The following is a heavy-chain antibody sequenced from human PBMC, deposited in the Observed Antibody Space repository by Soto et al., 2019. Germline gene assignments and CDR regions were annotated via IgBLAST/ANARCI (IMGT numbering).Heavy chain of an antibody. Sequence: QSQTLSLTCAISGDSVSSNSAAWNWIRQSPSRGLEWLGRTYYRSKWYNDYAVSVKSRITINPDTSKNQFSLQLNSVTPEDTAVYYCARQRGYNWGLLPDAFDIWGQGTMVTVSS. CDR1: GDSVSSNSAA. CDR2: TYYRSKWYN. CDR3: ARQRGYNWGLLPDAFDI. V-gene: IGHV6-1*01. J-gene: IGHJ3*02. D-gene: IGHD1-20*01.